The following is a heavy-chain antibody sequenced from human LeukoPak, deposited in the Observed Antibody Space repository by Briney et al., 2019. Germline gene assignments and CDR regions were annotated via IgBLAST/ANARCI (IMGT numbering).Heavy chain of an antibody. CDR2: IIPIFGTA. V-gene: IGHV1-69*01. Sequence: SVKVSCKASGGTFSSYAISWVRQAPGQGLEWWGGIIPIFGTANYAQKFQGRVTITADESTRTAYMELSSLRSEDTVVYYCAKGPITYYYGSGSYPIDYWGQGTLVTVSS. CDR3: AKGPITYYYGSGSYPIDY. CDR1: GGTFSSYA. J-gene: IGHJ4*02. D-gene: IGHD3-10*01.